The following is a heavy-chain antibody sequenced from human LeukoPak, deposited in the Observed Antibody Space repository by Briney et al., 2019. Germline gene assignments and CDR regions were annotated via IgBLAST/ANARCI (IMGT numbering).Heavy chain of an antibody. CDR1: GYTFTGYD. CDR2: MNPNSGNT. V-gene: IGHV1-8*03. D-gene: IGHD5-18*01. J-gene: IGHJ3*02. CDR3: ARAHSYDKGDAFDI. Sequence: ASVKVSCKASGYTFTGYDINWVRQATGQGLEWMGWMNPNSGNTGYAQKFQGRVTITRNTSISTAYMELSSLRSEDTAVYYCARAHSYDKGDAFDIWGQGTMVTVSS.